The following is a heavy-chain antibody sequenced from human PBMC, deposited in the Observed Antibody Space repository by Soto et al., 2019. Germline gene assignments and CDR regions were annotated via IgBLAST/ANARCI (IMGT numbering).Heavy chain of an antibody. CDR2: IIPIFGTA. CDR1: GGTFSSYA. Sequence: QVQLVQSGAEVKKPGSSVKVSCKASGGTFSSYAISWVRQAPGQGLERMGGIIPIFGTANYAQKFQGRVTITADESTSTAYMELSSLRSEDTAVYYCARDRVGGSYYYYYGMDVWGEGATVTVSS. V-gene: IGHV1-69*01. CDR3: ARDRVGGSYYYYYGMDV. D-gene: IGHD1-26*01. J-gene: IGHJ6*04.